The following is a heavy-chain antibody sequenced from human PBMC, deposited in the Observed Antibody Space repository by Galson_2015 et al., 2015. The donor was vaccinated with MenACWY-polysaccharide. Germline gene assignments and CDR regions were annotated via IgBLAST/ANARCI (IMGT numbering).Heavy chain of an antibody. V-gene: IGHV3-30*18. CDR2: ISYDGSNK. CDR1: GFTFSGYG. D-gene: IGHD5-12*01. CDR3: AKDKWLAY. J-gene: IGHJ4*02. Sequence: SLRLSCAASGFTFSGYGMHWVRQAPGKGLEWAVVISYDGSNKYYADSVKGRFTNSRDNSKTTLNLQMNSLRAEDTAVYYCAKDKWLAYWGQGTLVTVSS.